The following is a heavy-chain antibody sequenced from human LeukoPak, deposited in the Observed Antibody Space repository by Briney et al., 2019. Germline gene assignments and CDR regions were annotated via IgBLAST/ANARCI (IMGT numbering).Heavy chain of an antibody. CDR3: ARAEGLGSGSYFDP. D-gene: IGHD3-10*01. CDR1: GGSISSGGYY. J-gene: IGHJ5*02. V-gene: IGHV4-31*03. Sequence: PSQTLSLTCTVSGGSISSGGYYWSWIRQHPGKGLEWIGYIHYSGSTYYNPSLKSRVTISVDTSKNQFSLKLSSVTAADTAVYYCARAEGLGSGSYFDPWGQGTLVTVSS. CDR2: IHYSGST.